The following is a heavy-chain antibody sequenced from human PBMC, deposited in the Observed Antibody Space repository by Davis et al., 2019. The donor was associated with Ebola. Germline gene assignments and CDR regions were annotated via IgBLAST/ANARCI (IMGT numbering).Heavy chain of an antibody. CDR1: GFTFSGSA. CDR3: TSRDSSGYYYYYYGMDV. Sequence: PGGSLRLSCAASGFTFSGSAMHWVRQASGKGLEWVGRIRSKANSYATAYAASVKGRFTISRDDSKNTAYLQMNSLKTEDTAVYYCTSRDSSGYYYYYYGMDVWGQGTTVTVSS. D-gene: IGHD3-22*01. CDR2: IRSKANSYAT. J-gene: IGHJ6*02. V-gene: IGHV3-73*01.